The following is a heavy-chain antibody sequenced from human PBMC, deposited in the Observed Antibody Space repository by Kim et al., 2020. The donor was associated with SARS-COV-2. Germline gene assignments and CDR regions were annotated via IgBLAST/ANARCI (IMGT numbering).Heavy chain of an antibody. J-gene: IGHJ3*01. CDR1: GASISGY. D-gene: IGHD4-17*01. CDR2: VYHTGSA. CDR3: ARLDYGDYDEAFDL. V-gene: IGHV4-59*08. Sequence: SETLSLTCAVSGASISGYWSWIRQPPGKSLEWIAYVYHTGSATYNPSLKSRVTISMDTSRNYISLKLTSLTAADTAIYYCARLDYGDYDEAFDLWGPGLWSASLQ.